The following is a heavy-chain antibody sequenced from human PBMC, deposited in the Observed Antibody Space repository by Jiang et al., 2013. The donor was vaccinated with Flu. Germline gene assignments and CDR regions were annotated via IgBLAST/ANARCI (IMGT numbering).Heavy chain of an antibody. CDR2: IRSKAYGGTT. D-gene: IGHD3-22*01. CDR3: TRVIATNYYDSSGYLDY. Sequence: LVESGGGLVQPGRSLRLSCTASGFTFGDYAMSWFRQAPGKGLEWVGFIRSKAYGGTTEYAASVKGRFTISRDDSKSIAYLQMNSLKTEDTAVYYCTRVIATNYYDSSGYLDYWGQGTLVTVSS. J-gene: IGHJ4*02. V-gene: IGHV3-49*03. CDR1: GFTFGDYA.